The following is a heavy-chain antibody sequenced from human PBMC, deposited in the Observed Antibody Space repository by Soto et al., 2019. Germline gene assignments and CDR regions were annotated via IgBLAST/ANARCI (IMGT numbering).Heavy chain of an antibody. J-gene: IGHJ6*02. V-gene: IGHV5-51*01. CDR3: ARHGSSGPEDTMDV. CDR1: GFNFPTFW. D-gene: IGHD6-19*01. Sequence: PGESLKISCKHSGFNFPTFWIAWLRQMPGKGLEWMWTIYPDESDTRYSPSFQGQVNISADKSIQTAYLQWGSLKASDTAMFFCARHGSSGPEDTMDVWGQGTMVTVSS. CDR2: IYPDESDT.